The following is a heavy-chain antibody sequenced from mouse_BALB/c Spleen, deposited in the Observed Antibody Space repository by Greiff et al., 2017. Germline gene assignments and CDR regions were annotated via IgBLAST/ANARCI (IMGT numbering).Heavy chain of an antibody. D-gene: IGHD1-1*01. Sequence: DVKLVESGGGLVQPGGSLRLSCATSGFTFTDYYMSWVRQPPGKALEWLGFIRNKANGYTTEYSASVKGRFTISRDNSQSILYLQMNTLRAEDSATYYCARDAPYYYGSSYNYFDYWGQGTTLTVSS. CDR3: ARDAPYYYGSSYNYFDY. CDR2: IRNKANGYTT. CDR1: GFTFTDYY. J-gene: IGHJ2*01. V-gene: IGHV7-3*02.